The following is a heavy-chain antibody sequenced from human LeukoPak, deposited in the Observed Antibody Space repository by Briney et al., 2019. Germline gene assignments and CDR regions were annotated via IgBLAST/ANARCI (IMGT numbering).Heavy chain of an antibody. Sequence: ASVKVSCKASGYTFTSYDINWVRQATGQGLEWMGWMNPNSGNTGYAQKFQGRVTMTRNTSISTAYMELSSLRSEDTAVYYCARGSVYSSGWWTYYYYYGMDVWGQGTTVTVSS. CDR2: MNPNSGNT. D-gene: IGHD6-19*01. J-gene: IGHJ6*02. CDR1: GYTFTSYD. CDR3: ARGSVYSSGWWTYYYYYGMDV. V-gene: IGHV1-8*01.